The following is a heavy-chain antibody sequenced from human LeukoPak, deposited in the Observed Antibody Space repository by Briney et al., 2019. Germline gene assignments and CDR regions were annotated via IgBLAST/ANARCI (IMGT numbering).Heavy chain of an antibody. J-gene: IGHJ3*02. V-gene: IGHV3-33*06. D-gene: IGHD3-22*01. CDR2: IWYDGSNK. Sequence: PGRSLRLSCAASGFTFSSYGMHWVRQAPGKGLGWGAVIWYDGSNKYYADSVKGRFTISRDNSKNTLYLQMNSLRAEDTAVYYCAKDGPDYYDRAFDIWGQGTMVTVSS. CDR1: GFTFSSYG. CDR3: AKDGPDYYDRAFDI.